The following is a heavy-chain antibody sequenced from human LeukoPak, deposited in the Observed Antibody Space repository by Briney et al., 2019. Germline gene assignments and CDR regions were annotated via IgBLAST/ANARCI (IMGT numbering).Heavy chain of an antibody. V-gene: IGHV1-2*02. Sequence: LVKVSCKASGYTFTGYYMHWVRQAPGQGLEWMGWINPNSGGTNYAQKFQGRVTMTRDTSISTAYMELSRLRSDDTAVYYCARGTDHYGSGSYYSWFDPWGQGTLVTVSS. CDR2: INPNSGGT. D-gene: IGHD3-10*01. CDR3: ARGTDHYGSGSYYSWFDP. CDR1: GYTFTGYY. J-gene: IGHJ5*02.